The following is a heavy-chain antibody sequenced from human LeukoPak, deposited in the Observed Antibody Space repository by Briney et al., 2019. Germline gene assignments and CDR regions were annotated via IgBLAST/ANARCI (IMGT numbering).Heavy chain of an antibody. CDR1: GFTVITND. CDR2: LYSDGNT. V-gene: IGHV3-53*01. J-gene: IGHJ4*02. D-gene: IGHD1-14*01. Sequence: GGSLRLSYAASGFTVITNDMTWVRQAPGKGLEWVSVLYSDGNTKYADSVQGRFTISRDNSKNTLYLEMNSLSPDDTAVYYCARGVEPLAANTLAYWGQETLVTVSS. CDR3: ARGVEPLAANTLAY.